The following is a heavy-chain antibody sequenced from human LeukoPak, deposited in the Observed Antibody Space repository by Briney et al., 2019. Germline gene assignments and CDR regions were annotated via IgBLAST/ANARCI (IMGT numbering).Heavy chain of an antibody. CDR1: GFTFSNYW. CDR2: IKEDGSES. D-gene: IGHD3-9*01. CDR3: ARDVSLNYNILTGYYDAFDI. V-gene: IGHV3-7*01. J-gene: IGHJ3*02. Sequence: GGSLRLSCAASGFTFSNYWMTWVRQAPGKGLEWVANIKEDGSESNYVDSVKGRVTISRDNAKNSLYLQMNSLRAEDTAVYYCARDVSLNYNILTGYYDAFDIWGQGTMVTVSS.